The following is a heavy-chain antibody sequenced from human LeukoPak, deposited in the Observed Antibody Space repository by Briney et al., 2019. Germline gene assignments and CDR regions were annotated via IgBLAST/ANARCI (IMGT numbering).Heavy chain of an antibody. CDR1: GGSFSGYY. D-gene: IGHD3-22*01. V-gene: IGHV4-34*01. Sequence: SETLSLTCAVYGGSFSGYYWSWSRQPTGKGLEWIGEINHSGSTNYNPSLKSRVTISVDTSKNQFSLKLSSVTAADTAVYYCARGRVYYYDSSGYYRPWPYYYYYGMDVWGQGTTVTVSS. CDR3: ARGRVYYYDSSGYYRPWPYYYYYGMDV. CDR2: INHSGST. J-gene: IGHJ6*02.